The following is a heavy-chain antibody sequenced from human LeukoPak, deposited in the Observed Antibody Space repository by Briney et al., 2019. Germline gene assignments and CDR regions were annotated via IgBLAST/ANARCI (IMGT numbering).Heavy chain of an antibody. CDR2: INPNSGGT. V-gene: IGHV1-2*02. Sequence: ASVKVSCKASGYTFTGYYMHWVRQAPGQGLEWMGWINPNSGGTNYAQKFQGRVTMTRDTSISTAYMELSRLRSDDTAVYYCARDLGITGTTDFDYWGQGTLVTVSS. CDR1: GYTFTGYY. CDR3: ARDLGITGTTDFDY. D-gene: IGHD1-7*01. J-gene: IGHJ4*02.